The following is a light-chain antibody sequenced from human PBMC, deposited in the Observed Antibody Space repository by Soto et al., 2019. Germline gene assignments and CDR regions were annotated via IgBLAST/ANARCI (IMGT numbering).Light chain of an antibody. Sequence: PGERATLSCRASQSVSSSTYLAWYQQKPGQAPRLLIYDSSTRATGVPARFSGSESGTEFTLTISSLQSEDFAVYYCHHYHNWPMTFGQGTRLEIK. CDR2: DSS. CDR1: QSVSSSTY. CDR3: HHYHNWPMT. J-gene: IGKJ5*01. V-gene: IGKV3-15*01.